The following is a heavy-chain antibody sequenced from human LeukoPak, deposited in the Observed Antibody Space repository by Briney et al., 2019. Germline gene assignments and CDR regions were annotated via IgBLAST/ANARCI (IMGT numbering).Heavy chain of an antibody. D-gene: IGHD4-17*01. J-gene: IGHJ6*03. V-gene: IGHV1-18*01. CDR1: GYTFTSYG. Sequence: ASVKVSCKASGYTFTSYGISWVRQAPGQGLEWMGWISAYNGNTNYAQKLQGRVTMTTDTSTSTAYMELRSLRSDDTAVYYCARQYDYGDYITLYYYVDVWGKGTTDTVSS. CDR3: ARQYDYGDYITLYYYVDV. CDR2: ISAYNGNT.